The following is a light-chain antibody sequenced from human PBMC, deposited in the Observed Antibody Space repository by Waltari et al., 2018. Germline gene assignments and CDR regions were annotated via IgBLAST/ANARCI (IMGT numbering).Light chain of an antibody. J-gene: IGLJ3*02. CDR3: GSYTSSAWV. V-gene: IGLV2-14*03. CDR1: SSDVGGYDY. CDR2: DVI. Sequence: QSALTQPASVSGSPGQSITISCTGTSSDVGGYDYVSWYQQHPGNSPKPIIYDVINRPSGVSIRFSGSKSGNTASLTISGLQAEDEADYYCGSYTSSAWVFGGGTRLTVL.